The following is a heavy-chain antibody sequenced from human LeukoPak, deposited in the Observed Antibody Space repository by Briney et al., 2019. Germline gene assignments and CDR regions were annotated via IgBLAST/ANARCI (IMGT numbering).Heavy chain of an antibody. D-gene: IGHD3-22*01. CDR2: IYYSGST. J-gene: IGHJ4*02. V-gene: IGHV4-59*01. CDR1: GGSITSKN. Sequence: SETLSLTLNFSGGSITSKNLIGLRQPPGKGLEWIGYIYYSGSTNYNPSLKSRVTISVDTSNIQFSLKLISVTAADTAVYYCSRSYYDSSGYYFDYWGQGTLVTVSS. CDR3: SRSYYDSSGYYFDY.